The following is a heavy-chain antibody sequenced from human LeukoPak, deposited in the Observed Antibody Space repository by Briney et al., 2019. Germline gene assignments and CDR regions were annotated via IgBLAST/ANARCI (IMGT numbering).Heavy chain of an antibody. D-gene: IGHD3-16*01. CDR2: ITSSGSTI. Sequence: GGSLRLSSAASGFSFSDYYMTWIRQAPGKGLEWVSYITSSGSTIYYADSVKGRFTVSRDNGKKSLYLQMNSLRAEDTAVYYCARDLGELDFYMDVWGKGTTVTVSS. J-gene: IGHJ6*03. CDR1: GFSFSDYY. CDR3: ARDLGELDFYMDV. V-gene: IGHV3-11*01.